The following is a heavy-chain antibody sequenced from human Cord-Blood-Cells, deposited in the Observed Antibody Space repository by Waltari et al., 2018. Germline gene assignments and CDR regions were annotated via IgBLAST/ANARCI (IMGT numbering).Heavy chain of an antibody. CDR1: GYTFTSYA. D-gene: IGHD3-10*01. Sequence: QVQLVQSGAEVKKPGASVKVSCKASGYTFTSYAMHWVRQAPGQRLEWMGWINAGNGNTKYSQKFQGRVTINRDTSASTAYMELSSLRSEDTAVYYCARVLLWFGELYYFDYWGQGTLVTVSS. J-gene: IGHJ4*02. CDR2: INAGNGNT. CDR3: ARVLLWFGELYYFDY. V-gene: IGHV1-3*01.